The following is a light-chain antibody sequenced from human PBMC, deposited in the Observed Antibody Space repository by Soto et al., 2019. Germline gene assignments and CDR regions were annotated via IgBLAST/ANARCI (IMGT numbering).Light chain of an antibody. CDR1: SSNIGAGYD. CDR2: GNS. J-gene: IGLJ2*01. Sequence: QSVLTQPPSVSGAPGQRVTISCTGSSSNIGAGYDVHWYQQLPGTAHKLLIYGNSNRPSGVPDRFSGSKSVTSASLAITGLQAEDEADYYCQSDDSSLIGVFGGGTKVPV. CDR3: QSDDSSLIGV. V-gene: IGLV1-40*01.